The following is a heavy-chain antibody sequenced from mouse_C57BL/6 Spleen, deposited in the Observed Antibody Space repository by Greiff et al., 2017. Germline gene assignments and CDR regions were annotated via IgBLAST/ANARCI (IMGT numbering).Heavy chain of an antibody. CDR2: LLPGSGST. D-gene: IGHD1-1*01. CDR1: GYTFTGYW. CDR3: ARRDYYGSSDGYVDV. V-gene: IGHV1-9*01. J-gene: IGHJ1*03. Sequence: QVQLQQSGAELMKPGASVKLSCKATGYTFTGYWIEWVKQRPGHGLEWIGELLPGSGSTNYNEKFKGKATFTADTSSNTAYMQRSSLTTEDSASYYCARRDYYGSSDGYVDVWGTGTTVTVSS.